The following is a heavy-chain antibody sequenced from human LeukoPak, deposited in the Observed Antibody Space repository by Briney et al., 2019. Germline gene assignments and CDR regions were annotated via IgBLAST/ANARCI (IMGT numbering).Heavy chain of an antibody. CDR1: GGTFSSYA. J-gene: IGHJ6*02. CDR3: ARTQAAAGGYYYYGMDV. CDR2: IIPIFGIA. D-gene: IGHD6-13*01. Sequence: SVKVSCKASGGTFSSYASSWVRQAPGQGLEWMGRIIPIFGIANYAQKFQGRVTITADKSTSTAYMELSSLRSEDTAVYYCARTQAAAGGYYYYGMDVWGQGTTVTVSS. V-gene: IGHV1-69*04.